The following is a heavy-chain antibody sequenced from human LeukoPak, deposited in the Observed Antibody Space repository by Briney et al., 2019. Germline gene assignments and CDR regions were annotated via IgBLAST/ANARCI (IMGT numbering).Heavy chain of an antibody. CDR3: TKGRSNHY. D-gene: IGHD3-10*01. CDR2: INQDGSEN. Sequence: GGSLRLSCAASGFSFSDFWMGWVRQAPGKGLEWVANINQDGSENYYVDSVKGRSTISRDNAKKSLYLQMNSLRAEDTAVYYCTKGRSNHYWGQGTLVTVST. V-gene: IGHV3-7*01. CDR1: GFSFSDFW. J-gene: IGHJ4*02.